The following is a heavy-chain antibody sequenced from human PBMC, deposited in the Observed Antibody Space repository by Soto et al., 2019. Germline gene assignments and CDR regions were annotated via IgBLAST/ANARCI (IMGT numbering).Heavy chain of an antibody. J-gene: IGHJ3*02. CDR1: GFTFSSYS. CDR3: ARQGDSSGYYDAFDI. Sequence: EVQLVESGGGLVKPGGSLRLSCAASGFTFSSYSMNWVRQAPGKGLEWVSSISSSSSYIYYADSVKGRFTISRDNAKNSLYLQMNSLRAEDTAVYYCARQGDSSGYYDAFDIWGQGTMVTVSS. V-gene: IGHV3-21*01. CDR2: ISSSSSYI. D-gene: IGHD3-22*01.